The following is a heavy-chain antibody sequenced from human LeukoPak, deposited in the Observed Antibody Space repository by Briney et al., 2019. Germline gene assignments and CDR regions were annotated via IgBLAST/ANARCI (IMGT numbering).Heavy chain of an antibody. CDR3: ARAGGYSGSYYEFDY. J-gene: IGHJ4*02. CDR2: IYHSGST. V-gene: IGHV4-38-2*01. CDR1: GYSISSGYY. Sequence: SETLSPTCAVSGYSISSGYYWGWIRQPPGKGLEWIGTIYHSGSTYYNPSLKSRVTISVDTSKNQFSLKLSSVTAADTAVYYCARAGGYSGSYYEFDYWGQGTLVTVSS. D-gene: IGHD1-26*01.